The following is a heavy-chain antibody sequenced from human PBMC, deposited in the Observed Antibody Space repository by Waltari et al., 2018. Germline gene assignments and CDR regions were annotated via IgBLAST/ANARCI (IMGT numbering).Heavy chain of an antibody. Sequence: QVQLVESGGGVVQPGRSLRLSCAASGFTFSSYAMHWVRQAPGKGLEWVAVISYDGSNKYYADSVKGRFTISRDNSKNTLYLQMNSLRAEDTAVYYCARDVTYYYGSGSYNDLWGQGTLVTVSS. CDR2: ISYDGSNK. CDR3: ARDVTYYYGSGSYNDL. J-gene: IGHJ4*02. CDR1: GFTFSSYA. V-gene: IGHV3-30-3*01. D-gene: IGHD3-10*01.